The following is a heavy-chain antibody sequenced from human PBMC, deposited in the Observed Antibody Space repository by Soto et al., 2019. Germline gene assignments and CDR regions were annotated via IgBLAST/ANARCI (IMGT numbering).Heavy chain of an antibody. CDR1: GGSISSGGYY. J-gene: IGHJ4*02. D-gene: IGHD3-22*01. CDR3: ARVEGAHYDSSGYYFFDY. V-gene: IGHV4-31*03. Sequence: SETLSLTCTVSGGSISSGGYYWSWIRQHPGKGLEWIGYIYYSGSTYYNPSLKSRVTISVDTSKNQFSLKLSSVTAADTAVYYCARVEGAHYDSSGYYFFDYWGQGTLVTVSS. CDR2: IYYSGST.